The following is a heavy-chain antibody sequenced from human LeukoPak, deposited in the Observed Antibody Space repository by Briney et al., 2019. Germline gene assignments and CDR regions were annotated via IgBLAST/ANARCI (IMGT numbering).Heavy chain of an antibody. CDR1: GFTFHDYA. D-gene: IGHD6-6*01. CDR2: ISWNGGTI. CDR3: AKGPTYSSSSLFDY. J-gene: IGHJ4*02. Sequence: GGXXRLSCAASGFTFHDYAMHWVRQAPGKGLEWVSGISWNGGTIDYADSVKGRFTISRDNAKNSLYLQMNSLRPEDMALYYCAKGPTYSSSSLFDYWGQGILVAVSS. V-gene: IGHV3-9*03.